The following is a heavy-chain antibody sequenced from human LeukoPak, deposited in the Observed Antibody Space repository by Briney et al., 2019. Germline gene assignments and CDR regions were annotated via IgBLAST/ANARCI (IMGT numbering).Heavy chain of an antibody. J-gene: IGHJ5*02. Sequence: GGSLRLSCAASGFTFSSYGMHWVRQAPGKGLEWVAVISYDGSNKYYADSVKGRFTISRDNSKNTLYLQMNSLRAEDTAVYYCAKVWEYYGSGSLWFDPWGQGTLVTVSS. D-gene: IGHD3-10*01. CDR2: ISYDGSNK. CDR3: AKVWEYYGSGSLWFDP. CDR1: GFTFSSYG. V-gene: IGHV3-30*18.